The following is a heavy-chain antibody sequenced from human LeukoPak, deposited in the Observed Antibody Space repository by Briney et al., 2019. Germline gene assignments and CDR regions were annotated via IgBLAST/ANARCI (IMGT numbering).Heavy chain of an antibody. CDR2: LFGGGEHT. CDR1: GFTFKNFA. CDR3: ARDSRRFGLFDY. J-gene: IGHJ4*02. D-gene: IGHD3-10*01. V-gene: IGHV3-23*01. Sequence: GGSLRLSCVASGFTFKNFAMAWVRQAPGKGLEWVSFLFGGGEHTYYADSVKGRFTISRDNSKNTLYLQMNSLRPEDTAVYYCARDSRRFGLFDYWGQGTLVTVSS.